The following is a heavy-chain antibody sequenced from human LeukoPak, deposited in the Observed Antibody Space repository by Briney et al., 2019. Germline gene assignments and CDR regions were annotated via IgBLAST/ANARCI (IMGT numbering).Heavy chain of an antibody. V-gene: IGHV7-4-1*02. D-gene: IGHD6-6*01. CDR1: GYTFTTYD. J-gene: IGHJ4*02. Sequence: ASVKVSCKASGYTFTTYDMKWVRQAPGQGLEWMGWINTKTGNPTYVQGFTGRFVFSVDTSVSTAYLQISSLKTEDTAVYYCARGGSSSSVDYWGQGSLVTVSS. CDR2: INTKTGNP. CDR3: ARGGSSSSVDY.